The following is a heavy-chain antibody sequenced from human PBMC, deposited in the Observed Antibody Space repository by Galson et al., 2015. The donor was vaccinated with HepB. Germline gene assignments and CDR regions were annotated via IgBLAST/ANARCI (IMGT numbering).Heavy chain of an antibody. CDR1: GDSVSSSNAA. D-gene: IGHD2-15*01. V-gene: IGHV6-1*01. CDR2: TYYRSKWYN. Sequence: CAISGDSVSSSNAAWTWIRQSPSRGLEWLGRTYYRSKWYNDYAVSVKSRITINIDTSRNEFSLQLNSVTPEDTAVYYCGRYIEGFRPYYGLDVWGQGTTVTVSS. CDR3: GRYIEGFRPYYGLDV. J-gene: IGHJ6*02.